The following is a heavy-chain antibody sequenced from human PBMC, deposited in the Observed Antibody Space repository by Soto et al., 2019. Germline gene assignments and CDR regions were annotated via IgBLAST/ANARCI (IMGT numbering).Heavy chain of an antibody. CDR1: GFIFTSYI. Sequence: QVQLVESGGGVVQPRRSLRLSCAASGFIFTSYIVHWVRQAPGKGLEWVASVSYDGSKKHYADSVKGRFSISRDNSKNTVYLQMNSLRTEDTAVYYCARDNGVLFDCNFDSWGQGTLVTVSS. D-gene: IGHD2-8*01. CDR3: ARDNGVLFDCNFDS. CDR2: VSYDGSKK. V-gene: IGHV3-30*01. J-gene: IGHJ4*02.